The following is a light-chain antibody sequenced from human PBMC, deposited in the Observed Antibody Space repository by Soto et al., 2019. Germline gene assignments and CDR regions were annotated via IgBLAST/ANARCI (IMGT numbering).Light chain of an antibody. Sequence: EIVLTQSPGTLSLSPGERATLSCRASQSVSSSYLAWYQQKPRQAPRLLIYGASSRATGIPDRFSGSGSGTDFTLTISRLEPEDFAVYYCQQYASSPVYTFGQGTKLEIK. CDR1: QSVSSSY. CDR3: QQYASSPVYT. J-gene: IGKJ2*01. V-gene: IGKV3-20*01. CDR2: GAS.